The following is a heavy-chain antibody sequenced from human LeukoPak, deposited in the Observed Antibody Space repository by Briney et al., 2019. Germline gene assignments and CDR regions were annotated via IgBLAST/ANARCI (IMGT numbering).Heavy chain of an antibody. V-gene: IGHV1-18*01. Sequence: ASVKVSRKASGGTFSSYAISWVRQAPGQGLEWMGWISAYNGNTNYAQKLQGRVTMTTDTSTSTAYMELRSLRSDDTAVYYCARVPIRTTGTADYWGQGTLVTVSS. CDR2: ISAYNGNT. D-gene: IGHD1-1*01. CDR3: ARVPIRTTGTADY. CDR1: GGTFSSYA. J-gene: IGHJ4*02.